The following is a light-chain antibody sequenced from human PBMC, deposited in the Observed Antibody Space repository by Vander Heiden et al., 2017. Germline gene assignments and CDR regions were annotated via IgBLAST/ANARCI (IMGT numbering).Light chain of an antibody. CDR3: QQYNSYPYT. CDR2: NAS. Sequence: DIQMTQSPSTLSAAVGDRVTITCRASQSISSWLAWYQPKQGKAPKLLIYNASSLESGVPSRFSGSGSGTEFTLTISSLQPDDFATYYCQQYNSYPYTFGQGTKLEIK. V-gene: IGKV1-5*03. CDR1: QSISSW. J-gene: IGKJ2*01.